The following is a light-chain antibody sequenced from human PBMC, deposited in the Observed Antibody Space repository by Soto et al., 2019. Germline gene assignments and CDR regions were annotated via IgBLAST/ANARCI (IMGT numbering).Light chain of an antibody. CDR1: QGISSY. Sequence: AIRMTQSPSSFSASTGDRVTITCRASQGISSYLDWYQQKPGKAPKLLIYAASTLQSGVPSRFSGSGSGTDSTLTISCSQPLDFATYYYQPYYTYPRTFGQGTNVEIK. CDR2: AAS. V-gene: IGKV1-8*01. CDR3: QPYYTYPRT. J-gene: IGKJ1*01.